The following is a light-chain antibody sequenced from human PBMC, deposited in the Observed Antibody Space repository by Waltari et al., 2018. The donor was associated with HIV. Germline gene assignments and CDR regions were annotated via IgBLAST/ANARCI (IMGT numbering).Light chain of an antibody. CDR1: SSHIGNNF. J-gene: IGLJ3*02. V-gene: IGLV1-47*01. Sequence: QSVLTQSPSTSASPGQRVTISCSGTSSHIGNNFVSCYQRLPRTAPNLLIFRNNQRPSGVPDRFSGSKSDTSASLVISVLRSEDEAEYFCAVWDGSLSAWLFGGGTKVAVL. CDR3: AVWDGSLSAWL. CDR2: RNN.